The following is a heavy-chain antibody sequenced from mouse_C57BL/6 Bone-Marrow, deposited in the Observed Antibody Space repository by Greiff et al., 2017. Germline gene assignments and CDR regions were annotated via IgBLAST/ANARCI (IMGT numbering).Heavy chain of an antibody. Sequence: QLKESGPGLVQPSQSLSITCTVSGFSLTSYGVHWVRQSPGKGLEWLGVIWRGGSTDYNAAFISRLSISKDNSKSQVFFKMNSLQADDTAIYYCATWRAYWGQGTLVTVSA. J-gene: IGHJ3*01. CDR2: IWRGGST. V-gene: IGHV2-2*01. CDR1: GFSLTSYG. CDR3: ATWRAY.